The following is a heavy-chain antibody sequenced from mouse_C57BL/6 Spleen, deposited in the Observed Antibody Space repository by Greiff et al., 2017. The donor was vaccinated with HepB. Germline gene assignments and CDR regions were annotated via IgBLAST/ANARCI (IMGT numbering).Heavy chain of an antibody. Sequence: VHLVESGPGLVQPSQSLSITCTVSGFSLTSYGVHWVRQPPGKGLEWLGVIWSGGSTDYNAAFISRLSISKDNSKSQVFFKMNSLQADDTAIYYCARNWDYGRGMDYWGQGTSVTVSS. CDR2: IWSGGST. D-gene: IGHD1-1*01. CDR1: GFSLTSYG. J-gene: IGHJ4*01. CDR3: ARNWDYGRGMDY. V-gene: IGHV2-2*01.